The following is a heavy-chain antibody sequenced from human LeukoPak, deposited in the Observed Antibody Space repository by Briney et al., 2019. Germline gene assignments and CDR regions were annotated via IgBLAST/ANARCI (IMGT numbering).Heavy chain of an antibody. J-gene: IGHJ6*02. V-gene: IGHV3-74*01. CDR3: TGHSARGMDV. D-gene: IGHD3-3*02. CDR1: GFTFSNYW. Sequence: GGSLRLSCAAYGFTFSNYWMHWVRQAPGKGLVWVSRIKSDESSTDYADSVKGRFTISRDNAKNTLFLQMNSLRADDTAIYFCTGHSARGMDVWGQGTTVSVSS. CDR2: IKSDESST.